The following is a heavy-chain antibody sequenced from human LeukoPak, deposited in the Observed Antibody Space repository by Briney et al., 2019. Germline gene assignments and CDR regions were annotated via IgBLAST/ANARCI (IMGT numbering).Heavy chain of an antibody. J-gene: IGHJ3*01. D-gene: IGHD7-27*01. Sequence: GGSLRLSCAASGFTFSSYAMTWVRQAPGKGLEWISYIDTSSSTMYYADSVMGRFTISRDNAKESLYLQMNSLRDEDTAVYYCAREDDSWGPNNLDLWGQGTMVTVSS. CDR2: IDTSSSTM. V-gene: IGHV3-48*02. CDR1: GFTFSSYA. CDR3: AREDDSWGPNNLDL.